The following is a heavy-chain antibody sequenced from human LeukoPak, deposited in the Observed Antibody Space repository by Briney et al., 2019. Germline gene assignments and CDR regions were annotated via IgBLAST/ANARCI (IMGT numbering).Heavy chain of an antibody. J-gene: IGHJ6*03. CDR3: ARVGGIRLHMYYYYMDV. V-gene: IGHV4-59*01. CDR2: IYYSGST. Sequence: SETLSLTCTVSGGSIGSYYWSWIRQPPGKGLEWIGYIYYSGSTNYNPSLKSRVTISVDTSKNQFSLKLSSVTAADTAVYYCARVGGIRLHMYYYYMDVWGKGTTVTVSS. D-gene: IGHD3-16*01. CDR1: GGSIGSYY.